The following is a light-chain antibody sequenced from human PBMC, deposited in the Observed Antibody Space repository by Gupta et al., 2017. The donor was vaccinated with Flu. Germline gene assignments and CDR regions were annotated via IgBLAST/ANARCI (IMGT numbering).Light chain of an antibody. V-gene: IGLV2-8*01. Sequence: QSALTQPPSASGSPGQSVTISCTGTSSDVGNYNYVSWYQQHPGKAPKLMTYEVTKRPSGVPDRFSGSKSGNTASLTVSGLQAEDEADYFCSSYAGSNNLGVFGGGTKLTVL. CDR2: EVT. CDR3: SSYAGSNNLGV. J-gene: IGLJ3*02. CDR1: SSDVGNYNY.